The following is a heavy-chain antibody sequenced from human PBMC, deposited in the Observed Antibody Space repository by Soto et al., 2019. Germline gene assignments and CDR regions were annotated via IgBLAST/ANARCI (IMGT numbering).Heavy chain of an antibody. CDR1: GYTFTSYA. V-gene: IGHV1-3*01. CDR2: INAGNGNT. CDR3: ARVKDLPRSRFGVVIMGYGMDV. D-gene: IGHD3-3*01. J-gene: IGHJ6*02. Sequence: GASVKVSCKASGYTFTSYAMHWVRQAPGQRLEWMGWINAGNGNTKYSQKFQGRVTITRDTSASTAYMELSSLRSEDTAVYYCARVKDLPRSRFGVVIMGYGMDVWGQGTTVTVSS.